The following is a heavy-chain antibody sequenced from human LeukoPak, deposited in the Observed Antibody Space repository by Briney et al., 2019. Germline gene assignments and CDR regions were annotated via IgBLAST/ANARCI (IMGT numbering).Heavy chain of an antibody. D-gene: IGHD5-24*01. CDR1: GFTFSSYS. CDR2: ISSGGTYI. Sequence: GGSLSLSCAASGFTFSSYSMNWVRQAPGKGLEWVSSISSGGTYIYYADSVKGRFTISRDNAKSSLYLQMNSLRAEDTAVYYCARVSGKWLQYYFDYWGQGTLVTVSS. J-gene: IGHJ4*02. CDR3: ARVSGKWLQYYFDY. V-gene: IGHV3-21*01.